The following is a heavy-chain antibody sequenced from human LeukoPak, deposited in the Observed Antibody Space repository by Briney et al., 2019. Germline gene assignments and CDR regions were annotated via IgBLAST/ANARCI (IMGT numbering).Heavy chain of an antibody. CDR1: GFTFSSYS. CDR2: ISSSSSYI. J-gene: IGHJ3*02. CDR3: ARDWWELPLDAVDI. Sequence: GGSLRLSCAASGFTFSSYSMNWVRQAPGKGLEWVASISSSSSYIYYADSVKGRFTISRDNAKNSLYLQMNSLRAEDTAVYYCARDWWELPLDAVDIWGQGTMVTVSS. V-gene: IGHV3-21*01. D-gene: IGHD1-26*01.